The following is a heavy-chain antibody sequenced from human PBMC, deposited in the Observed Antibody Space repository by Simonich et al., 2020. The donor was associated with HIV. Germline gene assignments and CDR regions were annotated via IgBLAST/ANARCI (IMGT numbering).Heavy chain of an antibody. CDR2: ISNDGSNK. D-gene: IGHD3-16*01. J-gene: IGHJ4*02. CDR3: ASGGSISSVWADDY. V-gene: IGHV3-30*07. CDR1: GFTFSSYA. Sequence: QVQLVESGGGVVQPGRSLRLSCAASGFTFSSYAMHWVRQAPGTGLEWVAVISNDGSNKYYADSVKGRFTISRDNSKNTLYLQMNSLRAEDTAVYYCASGGSISSVWADDYWGQGTLVTVSS.